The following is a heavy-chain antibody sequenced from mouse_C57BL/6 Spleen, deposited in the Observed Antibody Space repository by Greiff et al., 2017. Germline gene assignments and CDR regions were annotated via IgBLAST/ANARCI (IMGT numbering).Heavy chain of an antibody. CDR2: IHPSDSDT. V-gene: IGHV1-74*01. CDR3: AIPPMRLRTYYYAMDY. D-gene: IGHD2-4*01. Sequence: QVQLKQPGAELVKPGASVKVSCKASGYTFTSYWMHWVKQRPGQGLEWIGRIHPSDSDTNYNQKFKGKATLTVDKSSSTAYMQLSSLTSEDSAVYYCAIPPMRLRTYYYAMDYWGQGTSVTVSS. J-gene: IGHJ4*01. CDR1: GYTFTSYW.